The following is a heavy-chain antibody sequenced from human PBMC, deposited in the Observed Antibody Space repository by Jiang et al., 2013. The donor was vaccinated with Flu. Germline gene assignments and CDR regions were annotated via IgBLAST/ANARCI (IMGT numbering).Heavy chain of an antibody. CDR2: IRDKDSCGTT. CDR3: TRAAGRYTGGYYFNYYYGMDV. D-gene: IGHD3-22*01. J-gene: IGHJ6*04. Sequence: IRDKDSCGTTEYAASVKGRFTISRDDSKSVAYLEMNSLKSEDTAIYYCTRAAGRYTGGYYFNYYYGMDVWGTGTTVTVSS. V-gene: IGHV3-49*02.